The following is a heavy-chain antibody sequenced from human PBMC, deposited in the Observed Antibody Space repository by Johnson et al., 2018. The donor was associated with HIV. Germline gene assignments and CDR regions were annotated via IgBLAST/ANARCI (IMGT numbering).Heavy chain of an antibody. CDR2: IYSGGDT. CDR1: GFTFSDYY. CDR3: AKDLFRWELLPRAFDI. V-gene: IGHV3-66*02. D-gene: IGHD1-26*01. Sequence: VQLVESGGGLVKPGGSLRLSCAASGFTFSDYYMSWIRQAPGKGLEWVSVIYSGGDTYYPGSVKGRFTVSREDAKNSLYLQMNSLRAEDTALYYCAKDLFRWELLPRAFDIWGQGTMVTVSS. J-gene: IGHJ3*02.